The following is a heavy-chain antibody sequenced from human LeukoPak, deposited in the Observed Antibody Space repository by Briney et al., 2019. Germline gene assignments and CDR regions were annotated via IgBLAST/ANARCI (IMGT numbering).Heavy chain of an antibody. D-gene: IGHD5-18*01. CDR1: GSAFTSYW. J-gene: IGHJ4*02. CDR2: IYPGDSDT. Sequence: GGPLKTSGKGSGSAFTSYWIGWVRQLPGKGLGWMGIIYPGDSDTRYSPSFQGQVTISADKSISTAYLQWSSLKASDTAMYYCARLLDTAIGPDYWGQGTLVTVSS. CDR3: ARLLDTAIGPDY. V-gene: IGHV5-51*01.